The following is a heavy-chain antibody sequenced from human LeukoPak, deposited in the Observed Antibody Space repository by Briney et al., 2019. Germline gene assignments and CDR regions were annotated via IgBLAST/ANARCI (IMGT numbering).Heavy chain of an antibody. J-gene: IGHJ4*02. CDR2: INSSSRYI. Sequence: GGCLRLSCAASGFTFSSYSMNSVRQAPGKGLEWVSSINSSSRYINYAHSVTDRFTISRDNAKNSMCLKMNSPRDEDTAGYYCARDQLKTGSYFDYWGQGTLVTVSS. CDR3: ARDQLKTGSYFDY. V-gene: IGHV3-21*01. D-gene: IGHD3-10*01. CDR1: GFTFSSYS.